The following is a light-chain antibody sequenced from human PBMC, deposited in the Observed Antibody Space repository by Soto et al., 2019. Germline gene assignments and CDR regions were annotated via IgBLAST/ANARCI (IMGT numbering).Light chain of an antibody. CDR3: QQSYSTPFT. CDR2: LGS. Sequence: DIPMTQSPSSLSASVGDRVTITCRASQSIDDYLNWYQQKPGKAPKLLIYLGSTLQSGVPSRFSGSGSGTDLTLTISSLQPEDFATYYCQQSYSTPFTFGPGTKVDIK. J-gene: IGKJ3*01. V-gene: IGKV1-39*01. CDR1: QSIDDY.